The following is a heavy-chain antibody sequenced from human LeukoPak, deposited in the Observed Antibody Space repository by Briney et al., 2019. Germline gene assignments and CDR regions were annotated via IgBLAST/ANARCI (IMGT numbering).Heavy chain of an antibody. CDR3: ARKRPGSGWHGGWFDP. Sequence: PSETLSLTCAVYGESFSGYYWSWIRQPPGKGLEWIGEINHSGSTNYNPSLKSRVTISVDTSKNQFSLKLSSVTAADTAVYYCARKRPGSGWHGGWFDPWGQGTLVTVSS. J-gene: IGHJ5*02. CDR2: INHSGST. D-gene: IGHD6-19*01. V-gene: IGHV4-34*01. CDR1: GESFSGYY.